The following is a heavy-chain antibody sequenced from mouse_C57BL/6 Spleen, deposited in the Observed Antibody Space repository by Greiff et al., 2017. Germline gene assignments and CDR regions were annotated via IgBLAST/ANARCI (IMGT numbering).Heavy chain of an antibody. D-gene: IGHD2-3*01. Sequence: VQLQQSGAELVKPGASVKISCKASGYAFSSYWMNWVKPRPGKGLEWIGQIYPGDGDTNYNGKFKGKATLTAAKSSSTAYMQLSSLTSEDSAVYFCAREGVYDGDYGYWGQGTTLTVSS. CDR2: IYPGDGDT. J-gene: IGHJ2*01. V-gene: IGHV1-80*01. CDR1: GYAFSSYW. CDR3: AREGVYDGDYGY.